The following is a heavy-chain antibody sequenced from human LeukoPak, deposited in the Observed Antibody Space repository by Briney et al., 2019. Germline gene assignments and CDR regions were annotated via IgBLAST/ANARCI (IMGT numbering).Heavy chain of an antibody. CDR3: ARHVVIKSGWFDP. D-gene: IGHD3-22*01. CDR2: IYYSGST. J-gene: IGHJ5*02. CDR1: GCSISSSSYY. V-gene: IGHV4-39*01. Sequence: SETLSLTCTVSGCSISSSSYYWGWIRQPPGKGLEWIGSIYYSGSTYYNPSLKSRVTISVDTSKNQFSLKLSSVTAADTAVYYCARHVVIKSGWFDPWGQGTLVTVSS.